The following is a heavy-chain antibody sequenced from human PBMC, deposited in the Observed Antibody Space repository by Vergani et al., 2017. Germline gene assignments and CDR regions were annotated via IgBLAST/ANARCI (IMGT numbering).Heavy chain of an antibody. Sequence: EVHLLESGGGQVEAGGSLRLSCVASGFTFSNSAMSWVRQTSGKGLEWVSAISGPGDRTYYADSVKGRFTISRDNSKNTVYLQMNSMKAEDRATYYCAREERSNTSPFLGDLGQGTLVTV. CDR3: AREERSNTSPFLGD. CDR1: GFTFSNSA. D-gene: IGHD2/OR15-2a*01. CDR2: ISGPGDRT. V-gene: IGHV3-23*01. J-gene: IGHJ4*02.